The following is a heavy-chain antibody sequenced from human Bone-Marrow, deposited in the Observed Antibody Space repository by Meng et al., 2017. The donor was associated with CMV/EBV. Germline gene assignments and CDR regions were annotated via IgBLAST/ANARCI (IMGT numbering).Heavy chain of an antibody. J-gene: IGHJ6*02. CDR2: ISWNSGSI. CDR1: GFTFDDYA. CDR3: AREPIVVVPAASLYYYYGKDV. D-gene: IGHD2-2*01. V-gene: IGHV3-9*01. Sequence: SLKISCAASGFTFDDYAMHWVRQAPGKGLEWVSGISWNSGSIGYADSVKGRFTISRDNAKNSLYLQMNSLRAEDTAVYYCAREPIVVVPAASLYYYYGKDVWGQRTTVTDSS.